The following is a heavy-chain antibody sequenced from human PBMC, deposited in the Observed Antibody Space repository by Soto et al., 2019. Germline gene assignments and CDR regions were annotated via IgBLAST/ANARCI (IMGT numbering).Heavy chain of an antibody. CDR1: GFTFSSYA. CDR2: ISYDGSNK. V-gene: IGHV3-30-3*01. J-gene: IGHJ6*02. Sequence: GSLRLSCAASGFTFSSYAMHWVRQAPGKGLEWVAVISYDGSNKYYADSVKGRFTISRDNSKNTLYLQMNSLRAEDTAVYYCARVTYYDSSGYNYYYGMDVWGQGTTVTVSS. D-gene: IGHD3-22*01. CDR3: ARVTYYDSSGYNYYYGMDV.